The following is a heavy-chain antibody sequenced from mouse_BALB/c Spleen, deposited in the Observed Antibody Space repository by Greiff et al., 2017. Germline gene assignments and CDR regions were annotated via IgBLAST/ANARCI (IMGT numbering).Heavy chain of an antibody. J-gene: IGHJ3*01. Sequence: QVQLQQPGAELVKPGASVKLSCKASGYTFNSYYMYWVKQRPGQGLEWIGGINPSNGGTNFNEKFKSKATLTVDKSSSTAYMQLSSLTSEDSAVYYCTRSGGDYDGAGFAYWGQGTLVTVSA. D-gene: IGHD2-4*01. CDR1: GYTFNSYY. CDR2: INPSNGGT. CDR3: TRSGGDYDGAGFAY. V-gene: IGHV1S81*02.